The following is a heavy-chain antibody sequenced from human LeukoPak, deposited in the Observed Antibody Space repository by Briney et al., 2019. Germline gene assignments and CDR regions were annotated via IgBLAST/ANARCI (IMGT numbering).Heavy chain of an antibody. Sequence: SVKVSCKASGGTFSSYAISWVRQAPGQGLEWMGGIIPIFGTANYAQKFQGRVTITTDKSTSTAYMELSSLRSEDTAVYYCAREMGGTGTTILAERDDAFDIWGQGTMVTVSS. V-gene: IGHV1-69*05. J-gene: IGHJ3*02. D-gene: IGHD1-1*01. CDR3: AREMGGTGTTILAERDDAFDI. CDR1: GGTFSSYA. CDR2: IIPIFGTA.